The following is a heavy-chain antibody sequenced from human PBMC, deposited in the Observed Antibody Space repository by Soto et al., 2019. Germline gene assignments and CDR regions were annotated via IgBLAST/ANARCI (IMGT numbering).Heavy chain of an antibody. CDR2: ISGSGGST. Sequence: GGSLRRSCASAGITFSRYAMSWVRQAPGKGLEWVSAISGSGGSTYYADSVKGRFTISRDNSKNTLYLQMNSLRAEDTAVYYCAKDISVASNWFDPWGQGTLVTVSS. J-gene: IGHJ5*02. V-gene: IGHV3-23*01. CDR3: AKDISVASNWFDP. CDR1: GITFSRYA. D-gene: IGHD6-19*01.